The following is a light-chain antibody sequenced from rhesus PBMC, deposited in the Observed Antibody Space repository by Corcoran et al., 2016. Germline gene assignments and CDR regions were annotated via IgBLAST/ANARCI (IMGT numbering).Light chain of an antibody. CDR1: QSVGSD. Sequence: ETVVTQSPATLSWSPGERATRSCRASQSVGSDLAWYQQKPGQAPRPPINGGASRATGTPDRFSGSGSGTDFTLTFRSVEPGDVGIYYCRHSSYLWAFVQGSKVEL. J-gene: IGKJ1*01. V-gene: IGKV3-24*04. CDR2: GGA. CDR3: RHSSYLWA.